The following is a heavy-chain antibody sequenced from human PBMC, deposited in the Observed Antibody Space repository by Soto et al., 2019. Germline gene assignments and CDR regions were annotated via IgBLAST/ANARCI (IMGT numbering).Heavy chain of an antibody. V-gene: IGHV3-30*18. CDR2: ISYDGSNK. D-gene: IGHD6-6*01. J-gene: IGHJ4*02. CDR1: GFTFSSYG. CDR3: AKDTSSSSIDY. Sequence: QVQLVESEGGVVQPGRSLRLSCAASGFTFSSYGMHWVRQAPGKGLEWVAVISYDGSNKYYADSVKGRFTISRDNSKNTLYLQMNSLRAEDTAVYYCAKDTSSSSIDYWGQGTLVTVSS.